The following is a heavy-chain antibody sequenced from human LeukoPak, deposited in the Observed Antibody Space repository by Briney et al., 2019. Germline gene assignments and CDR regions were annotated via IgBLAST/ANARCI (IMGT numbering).Heavy chain of an antibody. CDR3: ARGAPNWNYENYYYYYMDV. J-gene: IGHJ6*03. Sequence: ASVKVSCKASGGTFSSYAISWVRQAPGQGLEWMGGIIPIFGTANYAQKFQGRVTLTTDESTSTAYMELSSLRSEDTAVYYCARGAPNWNYENYYYYYMDVWGKGTTVTVSS. D-gene: IGHD1-7*01. CDR1: GGTFSSYA. V-gene: IGHV1-69*05. CDR2: IIPIFGTA.